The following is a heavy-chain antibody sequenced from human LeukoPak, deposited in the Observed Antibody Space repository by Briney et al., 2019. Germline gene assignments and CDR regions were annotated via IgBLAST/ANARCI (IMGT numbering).Heavy chain of an antibody. Sequence: PSETLSLTCTVSGGSISRYYWSWIRQPPGKGLEWIGEINHSGSTNYNPSLKSRVTISVDTSKNQFSLKLSSVTAADTAVYYCARGHIAAAGTVGMDVWGQGTTVTVSS. CDR2: INHSGST. J-gene: IGHJ6*02. V-gene: IGHV4-34*01. D-gene: IGHD6-13*01. CDR1: GGSISRYY. CDR3: ARGHIAAAGTVGMDV.